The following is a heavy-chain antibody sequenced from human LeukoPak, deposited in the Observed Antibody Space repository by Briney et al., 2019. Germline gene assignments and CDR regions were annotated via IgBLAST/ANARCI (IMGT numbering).Heavy chain of an antibody. D-gene: IGHD2-2*02. J-gene: IGHJ4*02. CDR2: LNGVGRIT. CDR1: AFTFTSSW. V-gene: IGHV3-74*01. Sequence: GGSLRISCAPSAFTFTSSWMHWVRQAPGKGLMWISRLNGVGRITSSADSVKGRFIISRDNAKNTLYRQMNNLRAEDSAVYYCGRGHVYLIDYWGRGTLVTVSS. CDR3: GRGHVYLIDY.